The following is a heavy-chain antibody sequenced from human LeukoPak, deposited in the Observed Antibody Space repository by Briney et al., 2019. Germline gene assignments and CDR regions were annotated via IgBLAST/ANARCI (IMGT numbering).Heavy chain of an antibody. CDR2: IHHSGST. Sequence: SETLSLTCAVSGSSISSGYYWGWIRQPPGKGLEWIGNIHHSGSTYYTPSLKSRATISVDTSKNQFSLKLSSVTAADTAVYYCARRTTVVRPFDYWGQGTLVTVSS. J-gene: IGHJ4*02. CDR1: GSSISSGYY. V-gene: IGHV4-38-2*01. CDR3: ARRTTVVRPFDY. D-gene: IGHD4-23*01.